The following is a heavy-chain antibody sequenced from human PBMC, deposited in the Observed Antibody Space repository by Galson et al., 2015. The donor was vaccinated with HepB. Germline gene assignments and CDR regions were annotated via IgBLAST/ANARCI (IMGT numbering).Heavy chain of an antibody. V-gene: IGHV4-30-4*01. D-gene: IGHD3-9*01. J-gene: IGHJ4*02. Sequence: LSLTCTVSGVSISSGAYYWSWIRQPPGKGLEWIGYIYYTGSTYYNPSLKSRVIISVDTSKNHFSLKLSSVTAADTAVYYCARDYYDIVTGYFHFDYWGQGALVTVSS. CDR1: GVSISSGAYY. CDR2: IYYTGST. CDR3: ARDYYDIVTGYFHFDY.